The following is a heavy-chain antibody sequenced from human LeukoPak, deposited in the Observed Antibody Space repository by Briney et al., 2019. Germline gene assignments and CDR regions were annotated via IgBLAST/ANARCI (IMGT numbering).Heavy chain of an antibody. V-gene: IGHV3-23*01. CDR2: ISGSGGST. D-gene: IGHD3-22*01. CDR1: GFTFSSYA. J-gene: IGHJ4*02. Sequence: GGSLRLSCAASGFTFSSYAMSWVRQAPGKGLEWVSAISGSGGSTYYADSVKGRFTISRDNSKNTLYLQMNSLRAEDTAVYYCAKYYYDSSGYYYAYDYFDYWGQGTLVTVSS. CDR3: AKYYYDSSGYYYAYDYFDY.